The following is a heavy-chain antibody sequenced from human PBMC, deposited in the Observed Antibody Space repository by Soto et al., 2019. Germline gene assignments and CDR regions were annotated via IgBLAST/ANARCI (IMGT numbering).Heavy chain of an antibody. J-gene: IGHJ4*02. CDR1: GGSFSGYY. CDR2: INHSGST. CDR3: ARAKRAPTYYYDSSGYYFDY. V-gene: IGHV4-34*01. D-gene: IGHD3-22*01. Sequence: QMQLQQWGAGLLKPSETLSLTCAVYGGSFSGYYWSWIRQPPGKGLEWIGEINHSGSTNYNPSLKSRVTISVDTSKNQFSLKLSSVTAADTAVYYCARAKRAPTYYYDSSGYYFDYWGQGTLVTVSS.